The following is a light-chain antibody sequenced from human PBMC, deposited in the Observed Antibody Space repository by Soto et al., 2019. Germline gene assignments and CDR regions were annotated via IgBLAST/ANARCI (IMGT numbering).Light chain of an antibody. V-gene: IGKV1-33*01. CDR1: QNINNY. Sequence: EIQLTQSPSSLSASVGDIVTITCQASQNINNYLNCYQQKPGRAPXLXIYDASNLEAGVPSRFRGSGSGTDFTFTISRLKPEDIATYYRQQYENLPTFGQGTRLEI. J-gene: IGKJ5*01. CDR2: DAS. CDR3: QQYENLPT.